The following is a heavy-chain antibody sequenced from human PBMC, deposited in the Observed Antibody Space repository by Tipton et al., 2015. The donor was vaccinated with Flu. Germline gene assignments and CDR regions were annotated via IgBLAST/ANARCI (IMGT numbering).Heavy chain of an antibody. V-gene: IGHV4-34*01. Sequence: LSCTVSGGSISNDYWSWIRQPPGKGLEWIGEINHSGSTNYNPSLKSRVTISVDTSKNQISLKLSSVTAADTAVYYCARYPESNFHWFGPWGQGALVTVSS. J-gene: IGHJ5*02. CDR2: INHSGST. D-gene: IGHD4-11*01. CDR3: ARYPESNFHWFGP. CDR1: GGSISNDY.